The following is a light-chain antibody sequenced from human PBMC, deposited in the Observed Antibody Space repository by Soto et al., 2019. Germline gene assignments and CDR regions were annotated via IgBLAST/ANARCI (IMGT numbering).Light chain of an antibody. J-gene: IGKJ1*01. CDR2: AAS. Sequence: EIVLTQSPGILSLSPGERATLSCRASQSVSNSYLAWYQQKPGQAPRLLMYAASNRATGIPDRFSGSGSGTDFTLTISILEPEDFAVYYCQQFPTWTFGQGTKVEIK. V-gene: IGKV3-20*01. CDR3: QQFPTWT. CDR1: QSVSNSY.